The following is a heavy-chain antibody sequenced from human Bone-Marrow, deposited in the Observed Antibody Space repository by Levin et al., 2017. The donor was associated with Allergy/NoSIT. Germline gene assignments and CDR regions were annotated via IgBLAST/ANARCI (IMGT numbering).Heavy chain of an antibody. D-gene: IGHD5-24*01. CDR1: GGSIRSANYY. Sequence: SQTLSLPCTVSGGSIRSANYYWTWIRQPPGKGLECIGYTYYNGSTYYNPSLKSRVTISVDTSKNQFSLKLDSVTAADTAVYYCARVRDGYNFGDYYFDSWGQGTLVIVSS. V-gene: IGHV4-30-4*01. J-gene: IGHJ4*02. CDR2: TYYNGST. CDR3: ARVRDGYNFGDYYFDS.